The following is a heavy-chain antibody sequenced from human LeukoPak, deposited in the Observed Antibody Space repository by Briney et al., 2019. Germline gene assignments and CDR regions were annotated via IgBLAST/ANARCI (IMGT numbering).Heavy chain of an antibody. D-gene: IGHD5-18*01. CDR2: INPSGGST. Sequence: GASVKVCCKASGYTFTSYYMHWVRQAPGQGREWMGVINPSGGSTSYAQKFEGRVSITSGASTSTVYMELTRLRSEDAAVYYCARDQSPAMVWGIDYWGQGTPVTVAS. V-gene: IGHV1-46*01. CDR3: ARDQSPAMVWGIDY. CDR1: GYTFTSYY. J-gene: IGHJ4*02.